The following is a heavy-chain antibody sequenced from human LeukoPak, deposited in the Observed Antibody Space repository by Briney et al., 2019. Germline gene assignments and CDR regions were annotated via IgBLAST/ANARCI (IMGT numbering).Heavy chain of an antibody. CDR3: AADGSPNPFYYYYGMDV. D-gene: IGHD1-26*01. V-gene: IGHV1-18*01. J-gene: IGHJ6*02. Sequence: ASVKVSCKASGYTFTSYGISWVRQAPGQGLEWMGWISAYNGNTNYAQKFQERVTITRDMSTSTAYMELSSLRSEDTAVYYCAADGSPNPFYYYYGMDVWGQGTTVTVSS. CDR1: GYTFTSYG. CDR2: ISAYNGNT.